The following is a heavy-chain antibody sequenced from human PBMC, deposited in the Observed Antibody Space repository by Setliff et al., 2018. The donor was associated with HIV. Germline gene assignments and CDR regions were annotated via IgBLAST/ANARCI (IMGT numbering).Heavy chain of an antibody. CDR3: AKGYSGFEGAGARNYYYHYYMDV. CDR1: GFTFSTYA. D-gene: IGHD5-12*01. V-gene: IGHV3-23*01. J-gene: IGHJ6*03. CDR2: ISGSDDIT. Sequence: HPGGSLSLSCAASGFTFSTYAMSWVRQAPGKGLEWVSGISGSDDITYYADSVKGRFTISRDNSKNTLFLQMNSLRAEDTAVYYCAKGYSGFEGAGARNYYYHYYMDVWGKGTTVTVSS.